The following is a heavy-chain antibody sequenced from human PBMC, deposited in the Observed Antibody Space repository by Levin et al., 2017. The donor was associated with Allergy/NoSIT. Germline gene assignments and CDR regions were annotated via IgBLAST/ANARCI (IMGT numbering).Heavy chain of an antibody. V-gene: IGHV3-15*01. CDR2: IKSKTDGGTT. CDR3: TTENEGGWLPPEAFDI. CDR1: GFTFSNAW. Sequence: GGSLRLSCAASGFTFSNAWMSWVRQAPGKGLEWVGRIKSKTDGGTTDYAAPVKGRFTISRDDSKNTLYLQMNSLKTEDTAVYYCTTENEGGWLPPEAFDIWGQGTMVTVSS. D-gene: IGHD5-24*01. J-gene: IGHJ3*02.